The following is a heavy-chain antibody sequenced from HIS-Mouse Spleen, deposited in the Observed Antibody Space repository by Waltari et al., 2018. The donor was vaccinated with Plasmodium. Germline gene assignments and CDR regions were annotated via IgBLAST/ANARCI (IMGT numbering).Heavy chain of an antibody. D-gene: IGHD7-27*01. Sequence: QVQLQQWGAGLLTPSETLSLTCAVYGGSFSGYYWSWIRQPPGTGLEWIGEINHRGSTNYNPSLKSRVTISVDTSKNQFSLKLSSVTAADTAVYYCARGQLGIDAFDIWGQGTMVTVSS. CDR2: INHRGST. J-gene: IGHJ3*02. V-gene: IGHV4-34*01. CDR3: ARGQLGIDAFDI. CDR1: GGSFSGYY.